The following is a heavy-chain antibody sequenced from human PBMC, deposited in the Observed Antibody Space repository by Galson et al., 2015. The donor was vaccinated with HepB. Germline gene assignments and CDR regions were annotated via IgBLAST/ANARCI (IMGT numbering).Heavy chain of an antibody. D-gene: IGHD4-17*01. Sequence: ETLSLTCGVYDGSFSGYYWSWIRQPPGKGLEWIGEINHSGSTNYNPSLKSRVTMSVDTPKKQFSLKLSSVTAADTAVYYCARRTTWKGLDYWGQGTLVTVSS. CDR1: DGSFSGYY. V-gene: IGHV4-34*01. CDR2: INHSGST. CDR3: ARRTTWKGLDY. J-gene: IGHJ4*02.